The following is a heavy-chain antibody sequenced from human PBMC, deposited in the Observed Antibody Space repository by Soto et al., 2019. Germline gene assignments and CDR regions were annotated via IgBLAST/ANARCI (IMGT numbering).Heavy chain of an antibody. CDR3: ARARYYYDSSGYPDY. CDR1: GGTFSSYA. D-gene: IGHD3-22*01. CDR2: IIPIFGTA. V-gene: IGHV1-69*13. Sequence: SVKVSCKASGGTFSSYAISWVRQAPGQGLEWMGGIIPIFGTANYAQKSQGRVTITADESTSTAYMELSSLRSEDTAVYYCARARYYYDSSGYPDYWGQGTLVTVSS. J-gene: IGHJ4*02.